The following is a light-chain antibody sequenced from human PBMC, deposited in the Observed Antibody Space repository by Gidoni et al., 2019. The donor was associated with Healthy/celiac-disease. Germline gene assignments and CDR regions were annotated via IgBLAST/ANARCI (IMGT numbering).Light chain of an antibody. CDR3: QRRSNWLT. Sequence: IVLTQSPATLSLSPWETATLSCRASQSVSRYLAWYQQKPGQAPRLLIYDASNRATGIPALFSGSGSGTDFTLTISSLGPGDFAVYYCQRRSNWLTFGQGTRLEIK. V-gene: IGKV3-11*01. CDR2: DAS. CDR1: QSVSRY. J-gene: IGKJ5*01.